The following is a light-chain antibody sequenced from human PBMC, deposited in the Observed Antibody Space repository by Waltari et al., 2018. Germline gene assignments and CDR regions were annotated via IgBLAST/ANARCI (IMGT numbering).Light chain of an antibody. CDR1: GSNIGAGFA. CDR3: QSYDTSLSVV. J-gene: IGLJ3*02. Sequence: QSVLTQAPSMSGAPGQRVTISCTGTGSNIGAGFAVHWYPQLPRAAPKLLIYGSTSRPLGVPDRFFGSTSGTSASLVIIGLQPEDEAVYYCQSYDTSLSVVFGGGTKLTVL. V-gene: IGLV1-40*01. CDR2: GST.